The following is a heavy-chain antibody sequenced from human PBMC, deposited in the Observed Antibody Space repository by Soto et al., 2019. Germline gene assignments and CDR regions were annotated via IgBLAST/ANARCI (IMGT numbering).Heavy chain of an antibody. CDR3: ARTIVATTETYFDY. D-gene: IGHD5-12*01. V-gene: IGHV4-59*01. CDR2: IYYSGST. Sequence: LSLTCTVSGGSISSYYWSWIRQPPGKGLEWIGYIYYSGSTNYNPSLKSRVTISVDTSKNQFSLKLSSVTAADTAVYYCARTIVATTETYFDYWGQGTLVTVSS. CDR1: GGSISSYY. J-gene: IGHJ4*02.